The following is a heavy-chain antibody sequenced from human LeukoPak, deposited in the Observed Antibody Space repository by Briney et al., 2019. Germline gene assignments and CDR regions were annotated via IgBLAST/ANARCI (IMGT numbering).Heavy chain of an antibody. CDR1: GFTVSSNY. V-gene: IGHV3-66*01. CDR2: IYSGGST. CDR3: ARDGLRGAFDI. D-gene: IGHD5-12*01. Sequence: QAGGSLRLSCAASGFTVSSNYMSWVRQAPGKGLEWVSVIYSGGSTYYADSVKGRLTISRDNSKNTLYLQMNSLRAEDTAVYYCARDGLRGAFDIWGQGTMVTVSS. J-gene: IGHJ3*02.